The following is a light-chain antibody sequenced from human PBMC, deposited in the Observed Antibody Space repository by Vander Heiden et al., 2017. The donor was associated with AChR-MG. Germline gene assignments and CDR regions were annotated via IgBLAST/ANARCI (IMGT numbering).Light chain of an antibody. CDR2: SAS. CDR1: QSIGSN. Sequence: TEISQSPPTLTVSPGERPTLPCRASQSIGSNLAWYQQKPGRAPRLLIYSASSRATGRPARISGSGSGTEFTLTISSLQSEDFAVYYCQQHNNWPPYTFGQGTKVEIK. J-gene: IGKJ2*01. CDR3: QQHNNWPPYT. V-gene: IGKV3-15*01.